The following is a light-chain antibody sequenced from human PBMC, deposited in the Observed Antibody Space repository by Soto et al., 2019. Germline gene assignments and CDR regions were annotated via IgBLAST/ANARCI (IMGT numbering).Light chain of an antibody. CDR2: SNN. CDR1: SSNIGAGYD. Sequence: QSALTQPPSVSGAPGQRVTISCTGSSSNIGAGYDVHWYQQLPGTAPKFLIYSNNNRPSGVPDRFSGSKSGTSASLAITGLQAEDEADYYCQSYDISLSASVFGGGTKLTVL. V-gene: IGLV1-40*01. J-gene: IGLJ2*01. CDR3: QSYDISLSASV.